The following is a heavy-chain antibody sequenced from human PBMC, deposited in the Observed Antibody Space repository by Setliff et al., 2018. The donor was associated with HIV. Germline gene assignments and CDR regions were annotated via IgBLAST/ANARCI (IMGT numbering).Heavy chain of an antibody. J-gene: IGHJ6*03. Sequence: ASVKVSCKASGYTFTSYGISWVRQAPGQGLEWMGWISAYNGDTNYAQKFQGRVTMTTDTSTSTAYMELRSLRSDDTAAYYCARESGAVVIKGAYCYYMDVWGKGTTVTVSS. CDR3: ARESGAVVIKGAYCYYMDV. V-gene: IGHV1-18*01. D-gene: IGHD3-22*01. CDR1: GYTFTSYG. CDR2: ISAYNGDT.